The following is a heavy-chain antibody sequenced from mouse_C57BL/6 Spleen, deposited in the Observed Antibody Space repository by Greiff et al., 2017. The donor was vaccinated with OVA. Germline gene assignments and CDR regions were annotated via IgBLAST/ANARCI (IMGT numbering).Heavy chain of an antibody. J-gene: IGHJ4*01. D-gene: IGHD1-1*01. CDR2: IYPGSGNT. V-gene: IGHV1-66*01. CDR3: VLRRAMDY. Sequence: VQRVESGPELVKPGASVKISCKASGYSFTSYYIHWVKQRPGQGLEWIGWIYPGSGNTKYNEKFKGKATLTADTSSSTAYMQLSSLTSEDSAVYYCVLRRAMDYWGQGTSVTVSS. CDR1: GYSFTSYY.